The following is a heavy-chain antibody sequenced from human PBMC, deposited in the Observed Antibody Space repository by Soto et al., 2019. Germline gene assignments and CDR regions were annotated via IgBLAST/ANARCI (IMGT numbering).Heavy chain of an antibody. V-gene: IGHV4-39*01. J-gene: IGHJ4*02. D-gene: IGHD3-10*01. Sequence: SETLSLTCTGSDDSITSGAYYLGLIRQPPGKGLEWIGTIQYRGSTYYNPSLKTRVTMSLDTSKNQYSLRLSSVTAADTAVYLCAGMFWFGELLFDYWGPGTLVTVSS. CDR3: AGMFWFGELLFDY. CDR1: DDSITSGAYY. CDR2: IQYRGST.